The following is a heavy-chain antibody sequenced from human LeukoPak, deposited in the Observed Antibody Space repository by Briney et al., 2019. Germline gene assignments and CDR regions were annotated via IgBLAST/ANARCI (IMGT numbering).Heavy chain of an antibody. J-gene: IGHJ5*02. CDR3: ARAPPIAVAGTGCFDP. D-gene: IGHD6-19*01. Sequence: SQTLSLTCTVSGGSISSCSYYWSWIRQPAGKGLEWIGRIYTSGSTNYNPSLKSRVTISVDTSKNQFSLKLSSVTAADTAVYYCARAPPIAVAGTGCFDPWGQGTLVTGSS. V-gene: IGHV4-61*02. CDR2: IYTSGST. CDR1: GGSISSCSYY.